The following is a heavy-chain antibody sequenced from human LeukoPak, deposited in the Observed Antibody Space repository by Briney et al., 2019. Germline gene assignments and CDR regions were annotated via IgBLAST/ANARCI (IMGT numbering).Heavy chain of an antibody. Sequence: PGGSLRLSCAASGFTFSDYYMSWIRQAPGKGLEWVSYISSSGSTIYYADSVKGRFTISRDNAKNSLYLQMNSLRAEDTAVYYCARDPGKYYYDSSGYDRWFDPWGQGTLVTVSS. CDR1: GFTFSDYY. V-gene: IGHV3-11*01. CDR3: ARDPGKYYYDSSGYDRWFDP. D-gene: IGHD3-22*01. CDR2: ISSSGSTI. J-gene: IGHJ5*02.